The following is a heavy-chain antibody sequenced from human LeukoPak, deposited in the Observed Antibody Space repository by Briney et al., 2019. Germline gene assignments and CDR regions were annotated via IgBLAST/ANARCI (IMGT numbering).Heavy chain of an antibody. CDR1: GYTFTSYD. CDR2: MNPNSGNT. J-gene: IGHJ4*02. V-gene: IGHV1-8*03. Sequence: ASVKVSCKASGYTFTSYDINWVRQATGQGLEWMGWMNPNSGNTGYAQKFQGRVTITRNTSISTAYMELSSLRSEDTAVYYCARRVDTAMAHFDYWGQGTLVTVSS. D-gene: IGHD5-18*01. CDR3: ARRVDTAMAHFDY.